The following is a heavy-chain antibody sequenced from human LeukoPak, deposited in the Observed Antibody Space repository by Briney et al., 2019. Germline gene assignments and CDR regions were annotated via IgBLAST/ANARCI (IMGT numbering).Heavy chain of an antibody. V-gene: IGHV4-31*03. J-gene: IGHJ6*03. CDR1: GGSISSGGYY. Sequence: PSETLSLTCTVSGGSISSGGYYWSWIRQHPGKGLVWIGYIYYSGSTYYNPSLKSRVTISVDTSKNQFSLKLSSVTAADTAVYYCAREVSAVPANLYYYYYMDVWGKGTTVTVSS. CDR2: IYYSGST. CDR3: AREVSAVPANLYYYYYMDV. D-gene: IGHD2-2*01.